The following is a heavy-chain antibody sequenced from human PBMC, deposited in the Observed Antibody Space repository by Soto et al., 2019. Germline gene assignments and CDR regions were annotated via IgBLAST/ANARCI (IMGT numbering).Heavy chain of an antibody. V-gene: IGHV3-30*18. CDR1: GFTFSDYG. D-gene: IGHD6-6*01. Sequence: LRLSCAVSGFTFSDYGMHWVRQAPGKGLEWVAVMSYAGTYKYYADSVKGRFTISRDLSGNTLFLQMNSLRLEDTAVYFCAKEMYPRTVLDSSSPWGDYWGQGTLVTVSS. CDR3: AKEMYPRTVLDSSSPWGDY. J-gene: IGHJ4*02. CDR2: MSYAGTYK.